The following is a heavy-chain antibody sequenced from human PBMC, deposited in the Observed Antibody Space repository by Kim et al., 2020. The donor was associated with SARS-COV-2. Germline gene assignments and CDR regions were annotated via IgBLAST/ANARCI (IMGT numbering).Heavy chain of an antibody. CDR2: INAGNGNT. Sequence: ASVKVSCKASGYTFTSYAMHWVRQAPGQRLEWMGWINAGNGNTKYSQKFQGRVTITRDTSASTAYMELSSLRSEDTAVYYCARDGADYGSGSYPGPVPYYYYGMDVWGQGTTVTVSS. D-gene: IGHD3-10*01. V-gene: IGHV1-3*01. CDR3: ARDGADYGSGSYPGPVPYYYYGMDV. CDR1: GYTFTSYA. J-gene: IGHJ6*02.